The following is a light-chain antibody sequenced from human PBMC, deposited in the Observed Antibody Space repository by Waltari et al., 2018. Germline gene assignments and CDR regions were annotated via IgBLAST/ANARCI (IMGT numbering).Light chain of an antibody. CDR1: SSNIGAGYD. V-gene: IGLV1-40*01. CDR2: GNN. J-gene: IGLJ2*01. Sequence: VTISCTGSSSNIGAGYDVHWYQQLPGTAPKLLIYGNNNRPSGVPDRFSGSKSDTSASLAITGLQAEDEADYYCQSSDSSLSGSVVFGGGTKLTVL. CDR3: QSSDSSLSGSVV.